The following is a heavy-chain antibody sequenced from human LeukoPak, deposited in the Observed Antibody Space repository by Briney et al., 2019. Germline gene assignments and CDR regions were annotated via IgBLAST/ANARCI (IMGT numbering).Heavy chain of an antibody. Sequence: PSETLSLTCTVSGDSISGSVSYWGWIRQPPGKGLEWIGSMSYSGRTYYNPSFKSRVTVSVDTSKNQFSLRLSSVTAADTAVYFCARFTYTTRPPDVWGKGTTVTVSS. CDR1: GDSISGSVSY. CDR3: ARFTYTTRPPDV. D-gene: IGHD3-16*01. CDR2: MSYSGRT. J-gene: IGHJ6*04. V-gene: IGHV4-39*01.